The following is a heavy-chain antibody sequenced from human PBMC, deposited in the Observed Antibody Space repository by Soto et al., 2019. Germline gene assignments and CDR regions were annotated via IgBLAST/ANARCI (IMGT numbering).Heavy chain of an antibody. V-gene: IGHV4-31*11. Sequence: LSLICAVAGGSISRGVYFWRWIRGPPGKGLEWIGYIYYSGSTYYNPSLKSRVTISVDTSKNQFSLKLSSVTAADTAVYYCARDLQYSRLFYGMDVWGQGTTVTVSS. CDR2: IYYSGST. CDR3: ARDLQYSRLFYGMDV. J-gene: IGHJ6*02. D-gene: IGHD6-13*01. CDR1: GGSISRGVYF.